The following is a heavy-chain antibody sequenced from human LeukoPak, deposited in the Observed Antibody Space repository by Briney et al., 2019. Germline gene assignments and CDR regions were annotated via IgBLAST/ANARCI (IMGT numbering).Heavy chain of an antibody. CDR2: IIPIFGTV. V-gene: IGHV1-69*13. D-gene: IGHD5-24*01. CDR3: AREPRRDRYNFAFDI. J-gene: IGHJ3*02. Sequence: SVKVSCKASGGTVTTHAISWVRQAPGQGPEWMGGIIPIFGTVNYAQKFQGRVTINADEFMSTAYMELSSLRSEDTAMYYCAREPRRDRYNFAFDICGQGTMVTVSS. CDR1: GGTVTTHA.